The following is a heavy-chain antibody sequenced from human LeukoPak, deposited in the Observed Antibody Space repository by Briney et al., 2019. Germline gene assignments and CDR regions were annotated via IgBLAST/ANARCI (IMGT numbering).Heavy chain of an antibody. CDR1: GFTVDSNY. Sequence: GGSLRLSCAASGFTVDSNYLSWVRQAPGKGLEWVSTIYTGGNTYYAASVKGRFTISRDNAKNSLYLQMNSLRAEDTAVYYCARDLNPRPHYFDYWGQGTLVTVSS. CDR2: IYTGGNT. CDR3: ARDLNPRPHYFDY. J-gene: IGHJ4*02. V-gene: IGHV3-53*01.